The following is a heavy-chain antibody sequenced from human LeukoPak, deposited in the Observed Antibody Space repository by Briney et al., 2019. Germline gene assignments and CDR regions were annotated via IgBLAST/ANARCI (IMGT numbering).Heavy chain of an antibody. J-gene: IGHJ4*02. CDR1: GASVSTSY. CDR2: FSYSGST. CDR3: ARHGNGYNPFDY. Sequence: SETLSLTCTVSGASVSTSYWSWIRQPPGKGLEWIGYFSYSGSTNYNPSLKSRVTTSVDTSKNQFSLKLSSVAAADTAVYYCARHGNGYNPFDYWGQGTLVTVSS. V-gene: IGHV4-59*08. D-gene: IGHD5-24*01.